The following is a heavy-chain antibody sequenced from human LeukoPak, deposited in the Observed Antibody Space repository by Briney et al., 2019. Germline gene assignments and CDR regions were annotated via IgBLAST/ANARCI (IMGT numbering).Heavy chain of an antibody. CDR1: GFTFDDYA. D-gene: IGHD4-11*01. CDR3: ARPHTLGRTTKYYFDY. Sequence: GRSLRLSCAASGFTFDDYAMHWVRQAPGKGLEWVSGISWNSGSIGYADSVKGRFTISRDSAKNSLYLQMNSLRAEDTAVYYCARPHTLGRTTKYYFDYWGQGTLVTVSS. J-gene: IGHJ4*02. CDR2: ISWNSGSI. V-gene: IGHV3-9*01.